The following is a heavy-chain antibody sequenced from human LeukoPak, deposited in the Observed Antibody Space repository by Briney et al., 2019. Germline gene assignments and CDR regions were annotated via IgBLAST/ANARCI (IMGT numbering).Heavy chain of an antibody. CDR1: GYPFTTYD. CDR2: MNPNSGNT. CDR3: ARAGRDGKKDAFDI. D-gene: IGHD5-24*01. Sequence: ASVKVSCKASGYPFTTYDINWVRQATGQGLEWMGWMNPNSGNTGYAQKFQGRVTMTRNTSISTAYMELSSLRSEDTAVYYCARAGRDGKKDAFDIWGQGTVVPVSS. V-gene: IGHV1-8*01. J-gene: IGHJ3*02.